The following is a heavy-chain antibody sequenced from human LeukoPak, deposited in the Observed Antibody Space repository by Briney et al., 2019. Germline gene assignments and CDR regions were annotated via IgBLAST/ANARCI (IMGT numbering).Heavy chain of an antibody. J-gene: IGHJ4*02. Sequence: SVKVSCKASGGTFSSYAISWVRQAPGQGLEWMGRIIPIFGTANYAQKFQGRVTITTDESTSTAYMELSSLRSEDTAVYYCATIYNYYDSSGYYYNPNTYFDYWGQGTLVTVSS. CDR1: GGTFSSYA. V-gene: IGHV1-69*05. CDR3: ATIYNYYDSSGYYYNPNTYFDY. D-gene: IGHD3-22*01. CDR2: IIPIFGTA.